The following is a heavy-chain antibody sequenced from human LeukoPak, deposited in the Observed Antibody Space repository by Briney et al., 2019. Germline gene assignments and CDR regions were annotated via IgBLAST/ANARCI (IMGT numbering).Heavy chain of an antibody. V-gene: IGHV4-34*01. Sequence: KPSETLSLTCAVYGGSFSGYYWSWIRQPPGKGLEWIGEINHSGSTNYNPSLKSRVTISVDTSKNQFSLKLSSVTAADTAVYYCARHGATSLMNFDYWGQGTLVTVSS. CDR3: ARHGATSLMNFDY. J-gene: IGHJ4*02. D-gene: IGHD3-16*01. CDR2: INHSGST. CDR1: GGSFSGYY.